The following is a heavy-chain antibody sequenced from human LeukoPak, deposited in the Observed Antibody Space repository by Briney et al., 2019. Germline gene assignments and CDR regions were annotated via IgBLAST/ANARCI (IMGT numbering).Heavy chain of an antibody. CDR2: IYYSGST. V-gene: IGHV4-59*01. D-gene: IGHD6-6*01. J-gene: IGHJ6*03. CDR1: GGSISSYY. Sequence: SETLSLTCTVSGGSISSYYWSWIRQPPGKGLEWIGYIYYSGSTNYNPSLKSRVTISVDTSKNQFSLKLSSVTAADTAVYYCAREVAARPFYFYYYMDGWGKGTTVTVSS. CDR3: AREVAARPFYFYYYMDG.